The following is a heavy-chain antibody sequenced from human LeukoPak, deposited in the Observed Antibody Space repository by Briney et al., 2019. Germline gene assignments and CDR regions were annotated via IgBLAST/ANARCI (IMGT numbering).Heavy chain of an antibody. CDR2: VYYTGRT. D-gene: IGHD3-10*01. J-gene: IGHJ3*01. Sequence: SETLSLTCTVSGGSLTGYYWSWIRRPPGKGLEWIAYVYYTGRTLYNPSLESRVTISVDTSKTQISLKLTSVTAADTAVYYCARHMSVSYDAFDLWGRGTPVTVSS. V-gene: IGHV4-59*08. CDR3: ARHMSVSYDAFDL. CDR1: GGSLTGYY.